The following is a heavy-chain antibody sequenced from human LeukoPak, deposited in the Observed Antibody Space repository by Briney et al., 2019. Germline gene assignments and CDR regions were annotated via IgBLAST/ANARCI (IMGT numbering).Heavy chain of an antibody. V-gene: IGHV4-4*07. Sequence: SSETLSLTCTASGCSMRSYYWSWIRQAAGKGLESIGRIYTTGTTNYNPSLKSRVTMSVDMSKNQFSLRLRSVTAADTAVYFCGRDGYTASYYSLDFWGPGIQVIVSS. CDR3: GRDGYTASYYSLDF. CDR1: GCSMRSYY. J-gene: IGHJ4*02. CDR2: IYTTGTT. D-gene: IGHD1-26*01.